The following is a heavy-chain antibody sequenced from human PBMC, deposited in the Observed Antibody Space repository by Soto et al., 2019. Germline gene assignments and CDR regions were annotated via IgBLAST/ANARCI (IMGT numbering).Heavy chain of an antibody. CDR1: SGYISSSNW. CDR3: ARGRGMVRGVAYYYMDV. V-gene: IGHV4-4*02. Sequence: SETLSLTCAVSSGYISSSNWWSWVRQPPGKGLEWIGEIYHSGSTNYNPSLKSRVTISVDKSKNQFSLKLSSVTAADTAVYYCARGRGMVRGVAYYYMDVWGKGTTVTVSS. CDR2: IYHSGST. D-gene: IGHD3-10*01. J-gene: IGHJ6*03.